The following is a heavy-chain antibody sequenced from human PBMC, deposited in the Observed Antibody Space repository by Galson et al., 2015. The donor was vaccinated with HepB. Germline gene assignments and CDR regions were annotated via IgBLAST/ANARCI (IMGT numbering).Heavy chain of an antibody. D-gene: IGHD1-26*01. Sequence: SLRLSCAASGFTFSTYGMHWVRQAPGKGLEWVAVISYDGSNKYYADSVKGRFTISRDNSKNTLYLQMNSLRAEDTAVYYCATDAGVGATLGAFDIWGQGTMVTVSS. V-gene: IGHV3-30*03. CDR3: ATDAGVGATLGAFDI. CDR2: ISYDGSNK. J-gene: IGHJ3*02. CDR1: GFTFSTYG.